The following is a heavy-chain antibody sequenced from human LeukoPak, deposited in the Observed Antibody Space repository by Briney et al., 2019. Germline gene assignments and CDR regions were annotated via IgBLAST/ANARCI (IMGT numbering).Heavy chain of an antibody. J-gene: IGHJ6*02. CDR2: ISGSSSYI. V-gene: IGHV3-21*01. CDR3: ARRVVAALDGMDV. CDR1: GFTFSSYS. D-gene: IGHD2-15*01. Sequence: PGGSLRLSCAASGFTFSSYSMNRVRQAPGKGLEWVSSISGSSSYIYYTDSVRGRFTISRDNAKNSLYLHMNSLRVEDMAVYYCARRVVAALDGMDVWGQGTTVTVSS.